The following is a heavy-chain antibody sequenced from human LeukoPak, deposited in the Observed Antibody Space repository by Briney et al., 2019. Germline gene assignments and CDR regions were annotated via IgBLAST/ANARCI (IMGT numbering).Heavy chain of an antibody. Sequence: GGSLRLSCAASGSTFSSYAMHWVRQAPGKGLEWVGHIKSKTNGGTTDYAAPVKGRFTISRDDSKNTLYLQMNSLKIDDTAVYHCATEFFQNGYNYWGQGTLVTVSS. V-gene: IGHV3-15*01. J-gene: IGHJ4*02. CDR3: ATEFFQNGYNY. D-gene: IGHD3-22*01. CDR2: IKSKTNGGTT. CDR1: GSTFSSYA.